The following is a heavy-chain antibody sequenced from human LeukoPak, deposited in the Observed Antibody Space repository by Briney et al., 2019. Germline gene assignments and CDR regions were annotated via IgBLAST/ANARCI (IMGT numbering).Heavy chain of an antibody. V-gene: IGHV3-30-3*01. CDR3: ARESFQYYDFWSGYRH. CDR2: ISYDGSNK. D-gene: IGHD3-3*01. Sequence: PGGSLRLSCAASGFTFSSYAMHWVRQAPGKGLEWVAVISYDGSNKYYADSVKGRFTISRDNSKNTLYLQMNSLRAEDTAVYYCARESFQYYDFWSGYRHWGQGTLVTVSS. J-gene: IGHJ4*02. CDR1: GFTFSSYA.